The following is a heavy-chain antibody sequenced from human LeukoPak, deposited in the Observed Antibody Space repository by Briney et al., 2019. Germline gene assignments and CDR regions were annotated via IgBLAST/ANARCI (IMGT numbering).Heavy chain of an antibody. CDR2: IIPIFGTA. Sequence: SVKVSCKASGGTFSSYAISWVRQAPGQGLEWVGGIIPIFGTANYAQKFQGRVTITADESTSTAYMELSSLRSEDTAVYYCATRITAYCSSTSCYDYYYYYGMDVWGQGTTVTVSS. V-gene: IGHV1-69*13. CDR3: ATRITAYCSSTSCYDYYYYYGMDV. CDR1: GGTFSSYA. J-gene: IGHJ6*02. D-gene: IGHD2-2*01.